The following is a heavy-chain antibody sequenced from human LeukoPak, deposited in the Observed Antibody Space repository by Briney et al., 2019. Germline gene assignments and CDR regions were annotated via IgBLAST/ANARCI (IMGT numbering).Heavy chain of an antibody. CDR3: ASYPYSSVDY. Sequence: TPGGSLRLSCAASGFTFSDYYMSWIRQAPGKGLEWVSSISSSSSYIYYADSVKGRFTISRDNAKNSLYLQMNSLRAEDTAVYYCASYPYSSVDYWGQGTLVTVSS. J-gene: IGHJ4*02. CDR2: ISSSSSYI. V-gene: IGHV3-11*06. CDR1: GFTFSDYY. D-gene: IGHD6-19*01.